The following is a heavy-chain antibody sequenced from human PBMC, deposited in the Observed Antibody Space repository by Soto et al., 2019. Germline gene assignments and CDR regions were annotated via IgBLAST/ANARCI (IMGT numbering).Heavy chain of an antibody. Sequence: SETLSLTCTVSGGSISSYYWSWIRRPPGKGLEWIGYIYYSGSTNYNPSLKSRVTISVDTSKNQFSLKLSSVTAADTAVYYCASSRITMVRGVISSWFDPWGQGTLVTVSS. V-gene: IGHV4-59*08. CDR3: ASSRITMVRGVISSWFDP. CDR1: GGSISSYY. CDR2: IYYSGST. J-gene: IGHJ5*02. D-gene: IGHD3-10*01.